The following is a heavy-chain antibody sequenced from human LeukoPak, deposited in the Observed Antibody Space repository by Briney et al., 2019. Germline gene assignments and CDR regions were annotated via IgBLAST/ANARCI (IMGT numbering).Heavy chain of an antibody. CDR1: GFTFSSYA. CDR2: ISYDGSNK. CDR3: ARAPLYGDYAESLQH. D-gene: IGHD4-17*01. V-gene: IGHV3-30-3*01. J-gene: IGHJ1*01. Sequence: PGGSLRLSCAASGFTFSSYAMHWVRQAPGKGLEWVAVISYDGSNKYYADSVKGRFTISRDNSKNTLYLQMNSLRAEDTAVYYCARAPLYGDYAESLQHWGQGTLVTVSS.